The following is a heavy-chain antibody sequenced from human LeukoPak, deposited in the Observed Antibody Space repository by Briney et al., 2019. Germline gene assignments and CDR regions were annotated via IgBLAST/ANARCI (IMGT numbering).Heavy chain of an antibody. Sequence: SVKVSCKASGGTFSSYAISWVRQAPGQGLEWMGGIIPIFGTTNYAQKFQGRVTITADESTSTAYTELSSLRSDDTAVYYCARAYSNLYYFDYWGQGTLLTVSS. CDR1: GGTFSSYA. CDR3: ARAYSNLYYFDY. CDR2: IIPIFGTT. J-gene: IGHJ4*02. V-gene: IGHV1-69*01. D-gene: IGHD6-13*01.